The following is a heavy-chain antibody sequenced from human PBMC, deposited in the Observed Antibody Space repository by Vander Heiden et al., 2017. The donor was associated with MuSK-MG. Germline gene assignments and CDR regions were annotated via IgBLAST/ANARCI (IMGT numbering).Heavy chain of an antibody. CDR3: ARQLTTVVTPFDY. CDR2: ISSSGTYI. CDR1: GFTFNNYN. J-gene: IGHJ4*02. D-gene: IGHD4-17*01. Sequence: EVRLVESGGGLVNPGGSLRLSCAASGFTFNNYNMNWVRQAPGKGLEWVSSISSSGTYIYYADSVKGRFTISRDNAKYSLYLQMNSLRAEDTAVYYCARQLTTVVTPFDYWGQGTLVTVSS. V-gene: IGHV3-21*03.